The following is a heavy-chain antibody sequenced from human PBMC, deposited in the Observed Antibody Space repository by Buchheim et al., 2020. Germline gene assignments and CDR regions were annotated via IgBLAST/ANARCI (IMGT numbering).Heavy chain of an antibody. CDR1: GFTFSSYW. D-gene: IGHD3/OR15-3a*01. CDR3: ARIGRTVYYYYYGMDV. CDR2: IKQDGSEK. Sequence: EVQLVESGGGLVQPGGSLRLSCAASGFTFSSYWMSWVRQAPGKGLEWVANIKQDGSEKYYVDSAKGRFTISRDNAKNSLYLQMNSLRAEDTAVYYCARIGRTVYYYYYGMDVWGQGTT. J-gene: IGHJ6*02. V-gene: IGHV3-7*01.